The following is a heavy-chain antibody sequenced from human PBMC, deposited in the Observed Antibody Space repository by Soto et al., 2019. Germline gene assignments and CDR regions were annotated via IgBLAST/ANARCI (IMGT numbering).Heavy chain of an antibody. D-gene: IGHD3-22*01. CDR1: GFTFSSYG. CDR2: ISHDGTKK. Sequence: QVQLVESGGGVVQPGRSLRLSCAASGFTFSSYGMHWVRQAPGKGLEWMAVISHDGTKKYYVDSVKGRFTISRDNSKNTLYLQMNSLRAEDTALYSCAKGSDTSGYYQLDYWGQGPLVTVPS. CDR3: AKGSDTSGYYQLDY. J-gene: IGHJ4*02. V-gene: IGHV3-30*18.